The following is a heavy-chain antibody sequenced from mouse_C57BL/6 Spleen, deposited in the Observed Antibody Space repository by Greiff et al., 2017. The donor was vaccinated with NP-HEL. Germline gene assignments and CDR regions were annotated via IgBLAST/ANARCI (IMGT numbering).Heavy chain of an antibody. CDR3: AREVLGGGYFDY. Sequence: VQLQQSGPELVKPGASVKISCKASGYTFTDYYMNWVKQSHGKSLEWIGDINPNNGGTSYNQKFKGKATLTVDKSSSTAYMELRSLTSEDSAVYYCAREVLGGGYFDYWGQGTTLTVSS. D-gene: IGHD4-1*01. CDR1: GYTFTDYY. V-gene: IGHV1-26*01. J-gene: IGHJ2*01. CDR2: INPNNGGT.